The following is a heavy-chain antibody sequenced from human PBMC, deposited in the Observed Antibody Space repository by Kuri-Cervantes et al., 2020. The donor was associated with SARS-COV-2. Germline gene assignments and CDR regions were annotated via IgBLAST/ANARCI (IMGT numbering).Heavy chain of an antibody. D-gene: IGHD3-3*01. V-gene: IGHV3-21*01. Sequence: GESLKISCAASGFTFSSYSMNWVRQAPGKGLEWVSSISSSSSYIYYADSVKGRFTISRDNAKNSLYLQMNSLRAEDTAVYYCARAHTFLEWSSDAFDIWGQGTMVTVSS. CDR1: GFTFSSYS. J-gene: IGHJ3*02. CDR3: ARAHTFLEWSSDAFDI. CDR2: ISSSSSYI.